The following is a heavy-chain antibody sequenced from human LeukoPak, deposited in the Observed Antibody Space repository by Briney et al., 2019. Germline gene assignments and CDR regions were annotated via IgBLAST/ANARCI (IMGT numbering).Heavy chain of an antibody. CDR2: ISSVSSFI. CDR1: GFTGGLSLSSSS. V-gene: IGHV3-21*06. J-gene: IGHJ1*01. CDR3: ARDQGDFTLTAVQ. Sequence: PGGSLRLSCTASGFTGGLSLSSSSMSWVRLAPGKGLEWVSSISSVSSFIFYADSVKGRFTISRDNAKNSVFLHMNSLRAEDTALHYCARDQGDFTLTAVQWGQGTLVTVSS. D-gene: IGHD2-21*02.